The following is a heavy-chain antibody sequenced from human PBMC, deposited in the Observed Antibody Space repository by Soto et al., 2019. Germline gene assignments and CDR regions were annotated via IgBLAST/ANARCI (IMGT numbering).Heavy chain of an antibody. D-gene: IGHD2-15*01. V-gene: IGHV1-69*13. Sequence: ASVKVSCKASGGTFSSYAISWVRQAPGQGLEWMGGIIPIFGTANYAQKFQGRVTITADESTSTAYMELSSLRSEDTAVYYCARAPAPKYCSGGSCYLNNWFDPWGQGTLVTVSS. CDR1: GGTFSSYA. J-gene: IGHJ5*02. CDR3: ARAPAPKYCSGGSCYLNNWFDP. CDR2: IIPIFGTA.